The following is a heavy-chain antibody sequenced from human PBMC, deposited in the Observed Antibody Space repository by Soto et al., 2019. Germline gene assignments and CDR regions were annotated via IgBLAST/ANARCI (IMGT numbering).Heavy chain of an antibody. Sequence: QLQLQESGPGLVKPSETLSLTCTVSGGSISSSSYYWGWIRQPPGKGLEWIGSIYYSGSTYYNPSLKSRVTIAVDTSKNQFSLNLSSVTAADTAVYYCARLEWELPFDYWGQGTLVTVSS. J-gene: IGHJ4*02. V-gene: IGHV4-39*01. CDR1: GGSISSSSYY. CDR2: IYYSGST. D-gene: IGHD1-26*01. CDR3: ARLEWELPFDY.